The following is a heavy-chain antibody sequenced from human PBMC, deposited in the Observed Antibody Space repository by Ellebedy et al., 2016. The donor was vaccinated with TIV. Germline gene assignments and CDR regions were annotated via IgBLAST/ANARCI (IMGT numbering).Heavy chain of an antibody. CDR1: GYTFTGYY. Sequence: AASVKVSCKASGYTFTGYYMHWVRQAPGQGLEWMGWIHPTSGDTIYAQKFQDRVTLTRDTSINKAYMELSRLRSDDTAVYYCARDRGGYGGGYYGMDVWGQGTTVTVSS. J-gene: IGHJ6*02. CDR2: IHPTSGDT. CDR3: ARDRGGYGGGYYGMDV. V-gene: IGHV1-2*02. D-gene: IGHD5-12*01.